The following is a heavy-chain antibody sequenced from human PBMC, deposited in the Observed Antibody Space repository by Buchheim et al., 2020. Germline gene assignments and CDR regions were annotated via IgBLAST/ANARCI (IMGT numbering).Heavy chain of an antibody. CDR2: IWYDGSNK. CDR3: ARDQYCSSTSCYFRGYYYYGMDV. V-gene: IGHV3-33*01. J-gene: IGHJ6*02. D-gene: IGHD2-2*01. CDR1: GFTFSSYG. Sequence: QVQLVESGGGVVQPGRSLRLSCAASGFTFSSYGMHWVRQAPGKGLEWVAVIWYDGSNKYYADSVKGRFTISRDNSKNTLYLQMNSLRAEDTAVYYCARDQYCSSTSCYFRGYYYYGMDVWGQGTT.